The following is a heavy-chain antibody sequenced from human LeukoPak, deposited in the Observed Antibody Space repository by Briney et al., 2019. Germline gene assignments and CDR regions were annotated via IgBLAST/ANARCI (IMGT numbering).Heavy chain of an antibody. CDR2: ISWNSGSI. V-gene: IGHV3-9*01. CDR1: GFTFDDYA. CDR3: AKDNHQTGPRQYYYASSGYGGSDY. D-gene: IGHD3-22*01. J-gene: IGHJ4*02. Sequence: GGSLRLSCAASGFTFDDYAMHWVRQAPGKGVEWVSGISWNSGSIGYADSVKGRFTISRDNAKNSLYLQMNSLRAEDTGLYYCAKDNHQTGPRQYYYASSGYGGSDYWCQGTLVTVSS.